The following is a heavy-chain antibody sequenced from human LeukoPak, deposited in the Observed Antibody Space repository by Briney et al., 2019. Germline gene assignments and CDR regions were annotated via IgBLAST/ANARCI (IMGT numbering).Heavy chain of an antibody. D-gene: IGHD1-26*01. CDR3: ATRSLVIVGATT. J-gene: IGHJ5*02. CDR2: ISSSSSYI. Sequence: PGRSLRLSCAASGFTFSSYSMNWVRQAPGKGLEWVSSISSSSSYIYYADSVKGRFTISRDNAKNSLYLQMNSLRAEDTAVYYCATRSLVIVGATTWGQGTLVTVSS. V-gene: IGHV3-21*01. CDR1: GFTFSSYS.